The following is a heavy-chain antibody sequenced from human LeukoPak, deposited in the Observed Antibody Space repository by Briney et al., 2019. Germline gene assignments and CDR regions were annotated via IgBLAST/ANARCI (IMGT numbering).Heavy chain of an antibody. V-gene: IGHV1-8*03. CDR2: MNPNSGNT. J-gene: IGHJ3*02. CDR1: GYTFTSYD. Sequence: GASVKVSCKASGYTFTSYDINWVRQATGQGLEWMGWMNPNSGNTGYAQKFQGRVTITRNTSISTAYMELSSLRSEDTAVYYCAKDAEVLRFLEWPSGGAGAFDIWGQGTMVTVSS. D-gene: IGHD3-3*01. CDR3: AKDAEVLRFLEWPSGGAGAFDI.